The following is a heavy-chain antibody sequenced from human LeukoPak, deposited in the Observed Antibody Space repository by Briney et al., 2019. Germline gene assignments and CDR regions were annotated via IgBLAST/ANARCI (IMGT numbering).Heavy chain of an antibody. J-gene: IGHJ4*02. CDR1: GFTFSSYS. CDR2: ISSSSSYI. CDR3: ARHWTGTKSFDY. D-gene: IGHD1-14*01. Sequence: GGSLRLSCAASGFTFSSYSMSWVRQAPGKGLEWVSSISSSSSYIYYADSVKGRFTISRDNSKNTLYLQMNSLRVEDTAVYYCARHWTGTKSFDYWGQGTLVTVSS. V-gene: IGHV3-21*04.